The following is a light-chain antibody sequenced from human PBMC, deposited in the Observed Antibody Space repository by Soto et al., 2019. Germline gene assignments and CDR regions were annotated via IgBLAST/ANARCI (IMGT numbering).Light chain of an antibody. Sequence: EIVLTQSPGTLSLSPGERATLSCRPSQSVGSTYLAWYRQKPGQAPRLLIYGASSRATGIPDRFSGSGSGTDFTFTISRLEPEDFAMYYCQQYSSSTPTFGQGTKVDIK. CDR3: QQYSSSTPT. V-gene: IGKV3-20*01. CDR1: QSVGSTY. J-gene: IGKJ1*01. CDR2: GAS.